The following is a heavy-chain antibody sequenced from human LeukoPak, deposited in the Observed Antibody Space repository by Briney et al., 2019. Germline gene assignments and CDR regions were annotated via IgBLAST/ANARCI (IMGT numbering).Heavy chain of an antibody. CDR1: GFTVSNYW. CDR3: TRERNNGWDS. Sequence: GGSLRLSCAASGFTVSNYWMHWVRQAPGEGLVWVSRVNSDRRSEAYADSVQGRFTISTDNTKNTVYLQMDSLRAEDTAVYYCTRERNNGWDSWGQGTLVSVSS. CDR2: VNSDRRSE. V-gene: IGHV3-74*01. D-gene: IGHD6-19*01. J-gene: IGHJ4*02.